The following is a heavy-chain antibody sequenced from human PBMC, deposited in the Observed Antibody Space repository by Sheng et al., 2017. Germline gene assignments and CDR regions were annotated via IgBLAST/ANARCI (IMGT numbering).Heavy chain of an antibody. J-gene: IGHJ4*02. Sequence: QVQLVESGGGVVQPGRSLRLSCAASGFTFSSYGMHWVRQAPGKGLEWVAVISYDGSNKYFADSVKGRFTISRDNSKNTLYLQMNSLRAEDTAVYYCAKAGSGSYSYYFDYWGQGTLVTVSS. CDR3: AKAGSGSYSYYFDY. CDR2: ISYDGSNK. V-gene: IGHV3-30*18. CDR1: GFTFSSYG. D-gene: IGHD3-10*01.